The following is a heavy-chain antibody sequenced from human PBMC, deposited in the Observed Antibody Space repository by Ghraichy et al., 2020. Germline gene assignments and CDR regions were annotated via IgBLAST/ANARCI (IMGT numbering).Heavy chain of an antibody. V-gene: IGHV3-48*02. J-gene: IGHJ3*01. CDR1: GFTFNTYS. CDR2: ISRSSSTI. CDR3: ARDGGSDDAFDV. D-gene: IGHD3-16*01. Sequence: GGSLRLSCTASGFTFNTYSMNWVRQAPGKGLEWVSYISRSSSTIDYADSVKGRFTISRDNAKNSLYLQMNSLRDEDTAVYYCARDGGSDDAFDVWGQGTMVSVSS.